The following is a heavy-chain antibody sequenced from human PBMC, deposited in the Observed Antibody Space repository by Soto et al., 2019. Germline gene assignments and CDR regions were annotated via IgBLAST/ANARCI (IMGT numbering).Heavy chain of an antibody. CDR1: GGSISSYY. D-gene: IGHD6-13*01. Sequence: QVQLQESGPGLVKPSETLSLTCTVSGGSISSYYWSWIRQPPGKGLEWIGYIYYSGSTNYNPSLNSRVTISVDTSKNQFSLKLSSVTAADTAVYYCASSNIAAAGFYDYGMDVWGRGTTVTVSS. CDR2: IYYSGST. V-gene: IGHV4-59*01. CDR3: ASSNIAAAGFYDYGMDV. J-gene: IGHJ6*02.